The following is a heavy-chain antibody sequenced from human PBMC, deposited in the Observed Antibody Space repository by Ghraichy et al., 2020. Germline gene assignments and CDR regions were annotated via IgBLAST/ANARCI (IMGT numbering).Heavy chain of an antibody. V-gene: IGHV1-18*01. CDR3: ARDYSSGEQNWFGP. CDR2: ISSYNGNA. J-gene: IGHJ5*02. Sequence: ASVKVSCKASGYTFTSYGFAWVRQAPGEGLEWMGWISSYNGNANYAQKLQGRVTMTTDTSTSTAYMELKSLRSDDTAVYYCARDYSSGEQNWFGPWGQGTLVIVSS. D-gene: IGHD3-22*01. CDR1: GYTFTSYG.